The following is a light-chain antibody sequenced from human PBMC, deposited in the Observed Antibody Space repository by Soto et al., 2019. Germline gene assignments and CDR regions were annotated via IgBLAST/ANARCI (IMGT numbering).Light chain of an antibody. CDR2: GAS. CDR3: QQYNNWPPRFT. J-gene: IGKJ3*01. CDR1: QSVSSN. V-gene: IGKV3-15*01. Sequence: EIVMTQSPATLSVSPGERATLSCRASQSVSSNLAWYQQKPGQAPRLLIYGASTRATGILARFSGSGSGTEFTLTISSLQSEDFAVYYCQQYNNWPPRFTFGPGTKVDIK.